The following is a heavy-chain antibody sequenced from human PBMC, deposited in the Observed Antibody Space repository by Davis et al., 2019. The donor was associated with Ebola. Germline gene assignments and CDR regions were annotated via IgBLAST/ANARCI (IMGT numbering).Heavy chain of an antibody. J-gene: IGHJ5*02. D-gene: IGHD1-26*01. V-gene: IGHV3-48*02. CDR3: ARDLHIYSGSYGGVWWFDP. CDR1: GFTFSSYS. Sequence: GESLKISCAASGFTFSSYSMNWVRQAPGKGLEWVSYISSSSSTIYYADSVKGRFTISRDNAKNSLYLQMNSLRDEDTAVYYCARDLHIYSGSYGGVWWFDPWGQGTLVTVSS. CDR2: ISSSSSTI.